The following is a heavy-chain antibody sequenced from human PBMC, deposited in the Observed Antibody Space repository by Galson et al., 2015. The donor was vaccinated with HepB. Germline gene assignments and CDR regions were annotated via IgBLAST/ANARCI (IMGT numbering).Heavy chain of an antibody. J-gene: IGHJ6*02. D-gene: IGHD5-18*01. Sequence: SLRLSCAASGFTFSNYGIHWVRQAPGKGLEWVAAISYDGSKKYYADSVKGRFTISRDNSKSTLYLQMNSLRVEDTALYYCAKDDTAMATSYGMDVWGQGTTVTVSS. V-gene: IGHV3-30*18. CDR1: GFTFSNYG. CDR2: ISYDGSKK. CDR3: AKDDTAMATSYGMDV.